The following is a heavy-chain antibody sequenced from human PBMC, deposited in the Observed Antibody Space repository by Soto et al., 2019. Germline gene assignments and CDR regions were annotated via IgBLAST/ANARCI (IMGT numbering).Heavy chain of an antibody. Sequence: GSLRLSCAASGFTFSSYAMSWVRQAPGKGLEWVSAISGSGGSTYYADSVKGRFTISRDNSKNTLYLQMNSLRAEDTAVYYCAKAPRSYYYYYGMDVWGQGTTVTVSS. V-gene: IGHV3-23*01. CDR2: ISGSGGST. J-gene: IGHJ6*02. CDR1: GFTFSSYA. CDR3: AKAPRSYYYYYGMDV.